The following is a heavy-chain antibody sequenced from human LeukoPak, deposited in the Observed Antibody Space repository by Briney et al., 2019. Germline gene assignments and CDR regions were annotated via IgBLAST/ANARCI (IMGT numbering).Heavy chain of an antibody. Sequence: KPSETLSLTCAVYGESLSKYYWTWIRQSPGKGLEWIGENNHRGSTNLNPSLKSRVTLSVDTSKHQFSLKLTSVTAADAAVYYCASSVGSTDYWGQGTLVTVSS. J-gene: IGHJ4*02. D-gene: IGHD1-26*01. CDR1: GESLSKYY. V-gene: IGHV4-34*01. CDR2: NNHRGST. CDR3: ASSVGSTDY.